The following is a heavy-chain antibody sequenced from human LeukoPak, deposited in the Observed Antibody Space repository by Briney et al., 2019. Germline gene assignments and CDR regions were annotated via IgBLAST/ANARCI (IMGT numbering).Heavy chain of an antibody. J-gene: IGHJ3*02. CDR2: MSGSGGST. CDR3: AKSNGYGLIDI. D-gene: IGHD3-10*01. Sequence: GGSLRLSCAGSGFTFSSHAMSWVRQAPGKGLEWVSAMSGSGGSTYYADSVKGRFTISRDNSKNTLYLQMNSLRAEDTAVYYCAKSNGYGLIDIWGQGTMVTVSS. CDR1: GFTFSSHA. V-gene: IGHV3-23*01.